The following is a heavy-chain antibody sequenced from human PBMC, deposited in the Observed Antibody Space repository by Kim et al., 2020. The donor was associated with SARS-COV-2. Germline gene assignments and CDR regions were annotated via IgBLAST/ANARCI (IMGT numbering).Heavy chain of an antibody. CDR3: VRFTGSSWQPRGGWFDP. J-gene: IGHJ5*02. CDR2: ISGSGGST. V-gene: IGHV3-23*01. Sequence: GGSLRLSCAASGFTFSSYAMSWVRQAPGKGLEWVSAISGSGGSTYYADSVKGRFTISRDNSKNTLYLQMNSLRAEDTAVYYCVRFTGSSWQPRGGWFDPWGQGTLVTVSS. D-gene: IGHD6-13*01. CDR1: GFTFSSYA.